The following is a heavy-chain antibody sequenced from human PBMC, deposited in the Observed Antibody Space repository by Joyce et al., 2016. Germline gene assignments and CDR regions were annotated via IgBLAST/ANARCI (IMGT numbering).Heavy chain of an antibody. CDR2: ISPFSGNT. CDR1: GYTFRDYW. D-gene: IGHD6-19*01. V-gene: IGHV1-2*06. Sequence: QVQLVQSGAEVKKPGASVKVSCKASGYTFRDYWIHWVRQAPGQGLEWMGRISPFSGNTNYAHKFHGRVTMTKDRSLSTAYMDLRSLKSDDTAVYYCARAIANGWQDLDFWGQGTLVSVSS. CDR3: ARAIANGWQDLDF. J-gene: IGHJ4*02.